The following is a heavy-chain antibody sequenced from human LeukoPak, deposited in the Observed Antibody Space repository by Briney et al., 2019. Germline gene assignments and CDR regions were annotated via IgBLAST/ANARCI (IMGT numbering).Heavy chain of an antibody. CDR1: GFTFSSYG. D-gene: IGHD3-22*01. Sequence: GRSLRLSCAASGFTFSSYGMHWVRQAPGKGLEWVAVIWYDGSNKYYADSVKGRFTISRDNSKNTLYLQMNGLRAEDTAVYYCARGSYYDSSGYYVWGQGTLVTVSS. CDR3: ARGSYYDSSGYYV. J-gene: IGHJ4*02. CDR2: IWYDGSNK. V-gene: IGHV3-33*01.